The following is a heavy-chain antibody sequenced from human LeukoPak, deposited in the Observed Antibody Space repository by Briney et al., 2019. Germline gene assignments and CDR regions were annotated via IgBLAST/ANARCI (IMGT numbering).Heavy chain of an antibody. CDR1: GYTFTSFG. CDR3: ARDPRIVGSTPDWFDP. CDR2: INAYNGNT. D-gene: IGHD1-26*01. J-gene: IGHJ5*02. Sequence: ASVKVSCKPSGYTFTSFGISWVRQAPGQGLEWMGWINAYNGNTNYAQKIQGRVTMTTDTSTSTAYMELNSLRSDDTAVYYCARDPRIVGSTPDWFDPWGQGTLVTGFS. V-gene: IGHV1-18*01.